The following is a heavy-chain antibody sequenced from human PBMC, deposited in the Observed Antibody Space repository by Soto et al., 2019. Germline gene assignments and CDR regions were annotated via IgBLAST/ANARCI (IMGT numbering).Heavy chain of an antibody. CDR1: GYTLNSYA. J-gene: IGHJ4*02. CDR2: INAGNGNK. Sequence: QVQLVQSGAEVKKPGASVKVSCKASGYTLNSYAMHWVRQAPGQRLEWMGWINAGNGNKKQSQKFQGRVTITRDTSASTAYMELSSRRSEDTAVYYCAIDGTIRDYWGQGTLVTVSS. CDR3: AIDGTIRDY. V-gene: IGHV1-3*01. D-gene: IGHD1-7*01.